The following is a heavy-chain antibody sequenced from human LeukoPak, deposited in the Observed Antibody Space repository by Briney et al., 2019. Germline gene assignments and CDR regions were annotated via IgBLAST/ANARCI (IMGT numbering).Heavy chain of an antibody. Sequence: GGSLRLSCAASGFLFSRYRVNWVRQAPEKGLEWVSSLSSTSSAINTAGSVKGRFIISRDNAKNSLYLQMNSLRAEDTAMYYCARDYSSSRYNRLDSWGQGTLVTVSS. D-gene: IGHD6-13*01. V-gene: IGHV3-21*01. J-gene: IGHJ5*01. CDR2: LSSTSSAI. CDR1: GFLFSRYR. CDR3: ARDYSSSRYNRLDS.